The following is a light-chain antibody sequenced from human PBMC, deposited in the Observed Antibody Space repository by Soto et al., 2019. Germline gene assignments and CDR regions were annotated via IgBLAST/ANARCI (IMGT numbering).Light chain of an antibody. CDR1: SSDVHGYNY. CDR2: DVS. J-gene: IGLJ1*01. CDR3: SSYTSTSTLYV. Sequence: QSALTQPASVSGSPGQSITISCTGTSSDVHGYNYVSWYQQHPGKAPKLMIYDVSNRPSGVSNRFSGSKSGNTASLTISGLQAEDEADYYCSSYTSTSTLYVFGTGTKLTVL. V-gene: IGLV2-14*01.